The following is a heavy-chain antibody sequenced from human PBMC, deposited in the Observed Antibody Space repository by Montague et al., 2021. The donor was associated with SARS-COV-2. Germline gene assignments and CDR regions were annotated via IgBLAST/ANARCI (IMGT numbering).Heavy chain of an antibody. D-gene: IGHD2-2*01. CDR2: IYYSGXT. CDR3: ARLDQLLSGTPGY. J-gene: IGHJ4*02. Sequence: SETLSLTCTVSGGYITGRSYYWGWIRQPPGKGLEWIGSIYYSGXTXYXXXXKSRVTISVDTPNNQFSLKLASVTAPDTAVYYCARLDQLLSGTPGYWGRGTLVTVSS. CDR1: GGYITGRSYY. V-gene: IGHV4-39*01.